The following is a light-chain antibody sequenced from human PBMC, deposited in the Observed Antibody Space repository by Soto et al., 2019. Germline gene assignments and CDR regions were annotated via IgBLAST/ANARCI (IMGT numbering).Light chain of an antibody. CDR3: AAWDDSLIGYV. CDR2: SNN. CDR1: SSNIGGNS. J-gene: IGLJ1*01. V-gene: IGLV1-44*01. Sequence: QSVLTQTPSASGTPGQRVTISCSGSSSNIGGNSVNWYQQLPGTAPKLLIYSNNQRPSGVPDRFSGSKSGTSASLAISGLQSEDEADYYCAAWDDSLIGYVFGTGTKVTVL.